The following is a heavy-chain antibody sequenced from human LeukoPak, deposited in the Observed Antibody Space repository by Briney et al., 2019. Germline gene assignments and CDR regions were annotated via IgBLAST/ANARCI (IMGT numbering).Heavy chain of an antibody. J-gene: IGHJ4*02. CDR2: INHSGST. D-gene: IGHD3-3*01. CDR1: GGSISSGSYY. Sequence: SETLSLTCTVSGGSISSGSYYWSWIRQPPGKGLEWIGEINHSGSTNYNPSLKSRVTISVDTSKNQFSLKLSSVTAADTPVYYCARSPGPGLPGFWARLGFDYWGQGTLVTVSS. V-gene: IGHV4-39*07. CDR3: ARSPGPGLPGFWARLGFDY.